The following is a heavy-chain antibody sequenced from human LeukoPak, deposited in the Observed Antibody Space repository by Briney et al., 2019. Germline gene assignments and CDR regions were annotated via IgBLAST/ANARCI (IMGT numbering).Heavy chain of an antibody. J-gene: IGHJ6*04. CDR3: ARCMSELDYGDYAYYYHMDV. CDR1: GDSLTSGSRY. CDR2: FYSSTRT. Sequence: SETLSLTCTVSGDSLTSGSRYWSWIRQPAGKGLEWIGHFYSSTRTTYNPSLESRVTISGDPAKNQFSLKLDSVTAADTAVYFCARCMSELDYGDYAYYYHMDVWGKGTTVTVSS. V-gene: IGHV4-61*09. D-gene: IGHD4-17*01.